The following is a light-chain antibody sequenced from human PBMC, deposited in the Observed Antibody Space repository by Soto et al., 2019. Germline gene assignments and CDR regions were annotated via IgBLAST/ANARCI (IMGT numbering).Light chain of an antibody. CDR1: QSISSY. CDR2: AAS. CDR3: QQSYSTPLT. J-gene: IGKJ4*01. Sequence: DIQMTQSPSSLSASVGDGVTITFRASQSISSYLNWYQQKPGKAPKLLIYAASSLQSGVPSRFSGSGSGTDFTLTISSLQPEDFATYYCQQSYSTPLTFGGGTKVDI. V-gene: IGKV1-39*01.